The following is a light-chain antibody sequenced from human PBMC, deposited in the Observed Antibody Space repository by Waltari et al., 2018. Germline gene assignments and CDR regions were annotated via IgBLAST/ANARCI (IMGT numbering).Light chain of an antibody. Sequence: EIVMTQSPATLSVFPGERATLSCRAIQRIRSNLAWYQHKPGQAPRPLIYGASTRATGIPARFSGSGSGTEFTLTISSLQSEDFAVYFCQQYDNWLGTFGQGTKVEIK. CDR1: QRIRSN. V-gene: IGKV3-15*01. J-gene: IGKJ1*01. CDR2: GAS. CDR3: QQYDNWLGT.